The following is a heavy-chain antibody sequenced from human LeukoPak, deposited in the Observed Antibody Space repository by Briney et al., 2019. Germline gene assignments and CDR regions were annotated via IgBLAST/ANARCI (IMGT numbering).Heavy chain of an antibody. Sequence: GGSPRLSCAASGFTFSSYSMNWVRQAPGKGLEWVSSISSSSSYIYYADSVKGRFTISRDNAKNSLYLQMNSLRAEDTAVYYCARESGDSSWPYYYYGMDVWGQGTTVTVSS. CDR3: ARESGDSSWPYYYYGMDV. D-gene: IGHD6-13*01. CDR1: GFTFSSYS. J-gene: IGHJ6*02. CDR2: ISSSSSYI. V-gene: IGHV3-21*01.